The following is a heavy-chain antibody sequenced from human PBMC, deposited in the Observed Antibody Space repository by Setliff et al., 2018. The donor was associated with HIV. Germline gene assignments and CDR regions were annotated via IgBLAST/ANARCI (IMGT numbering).Heavy chain of an antibody. CDR3: ARLGDFSYSSRYLYAFDF. J-gene: IGHJ4*01. CDR1: GGSISSSNW. V-gene: IGHV4-4*02. CDR2: IYHSGST. D-gene: IGHD2-8*01. Sequence: SETLSLTCAVSGGSISSSNWWSWVRQPPGKGLEWIGEIYHSGSTTYNPSLKSRVTISVDTSKNQFSLHFQSVTAADTALYFCARLGDFSYSSRYLYAFDFWGHGALVTVSS.